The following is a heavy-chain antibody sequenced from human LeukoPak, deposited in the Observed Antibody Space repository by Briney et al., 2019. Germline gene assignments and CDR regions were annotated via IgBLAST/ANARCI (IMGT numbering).Heavy chain of an antibody. V-gene: IGHV4-34*01. Sequence: SETLSLACAVYGGSFSGYYWSWIRQPPGKGLEWIGEINHSGSTNYNPSLKSRVTISVDTSKNQFSLKLSSVTAADTAVYYCARDLYGSGSNWGQGTLVTVSS. CDR2: INHSGST. J-gene: IGHJ4*02. CDR1: GGSFSGYY. D-gene: IGHD3-10*01. CDR3: ARDLYGSGSN.